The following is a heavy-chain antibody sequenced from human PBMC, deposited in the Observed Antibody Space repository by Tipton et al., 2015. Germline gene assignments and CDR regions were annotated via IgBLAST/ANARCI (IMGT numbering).Heavy chain of an antibody. Sequence: TLSLTCTVSGGAISSGDYYWSWIRQHPGKGLEWIGYIFYSGTTYYNPSLKSRLTISVDTSKNQFSLNLSSVTAADTAVYYCARDRLNYYDSSGPVPYYAMDVWGQGTTVTVSS. CDR3: ARDRLNYYDSSGPVPYYAMDV. CDR1: GGAISSGDYY. D-gene: IGHD3-22*01. J-gene: IGHJ6*02. V-gene: IGHV4-31*03. CDR2: IFYSGTT.